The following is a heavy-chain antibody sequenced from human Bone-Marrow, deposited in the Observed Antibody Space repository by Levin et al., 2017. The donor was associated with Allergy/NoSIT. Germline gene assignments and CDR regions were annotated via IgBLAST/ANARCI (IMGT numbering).Heavy chain of an antibody. CDR2: IIPILGIA. D-gene: IGHD5-18*01. Sequence: ASVKVSCKASGGTFSSYTISWVRQAPGQGLEWMGRIIPILGIANYAQKFQGRVTITADKSTSTAYMELSSLRSEDTAVYYCARDGLDTAFDYWGQGTLVTVSS. CDR3: ARDGLDTAFDY. J-gene: IGHJ4*02. V-gene: IGHV1-69*04. CDR1: GGTFSSYT.